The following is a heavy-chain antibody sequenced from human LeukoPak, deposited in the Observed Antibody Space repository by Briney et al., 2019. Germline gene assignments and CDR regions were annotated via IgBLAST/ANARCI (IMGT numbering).Heavy chain of an antibody. V-gene: IGHV5-51*01. CDR1: GYIFTHYW. CDR2: IYPADSDT. Sequence: GESLKISCQVSGYIFTHYWIGWVRQMPGKGLESMGIIYPADSDTTYSPSFQGQVTISVDKSISTVYLQWSSLKASDTAMYYCARPACSSTSCYLYFQYWGQGTLVTVSS. CDR3: ARPACSSTSCYLYFQY. J-gene: IGHJ1*01. D-gene: IGHD2-2*01.